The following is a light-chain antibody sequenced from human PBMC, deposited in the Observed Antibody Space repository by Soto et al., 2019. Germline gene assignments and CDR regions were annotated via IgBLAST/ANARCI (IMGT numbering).Light chain of an antibody. J-gene: IGKJ4*01. CDR2: ATS. CDR1: QSVGNN. Sequence: EIVVTQSPATLSVSPGERATLSCRASQSVGNNFAWYQQKPGQAPRLLIFATSTRATGVPARFSGSGSGTEFTLTTSSLQSEDFAFYYCQQYGDGPLTFGGGAKVEIE. V-gene: IGKV3-15*01. CDR3: QQYGDGPLT.